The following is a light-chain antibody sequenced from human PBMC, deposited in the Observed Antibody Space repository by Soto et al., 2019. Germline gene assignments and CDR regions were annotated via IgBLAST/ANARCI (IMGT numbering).Light chain of an antibody. Sequence: ENVLTQFPGTLSLSPGDRAPLSCRARQSVSSSYLAWYQQKPGQAPRLLIYGASTRATGIPVRFSGSGFGTEFTLTISSLQSEDFATYYCQQYYSYPSITFGQGTRLEIK. CDR1: QSVSSSY. J-gene: IGKJ5*01. CDR3: QQYYSYPSIT. V-gene: IGKV3-20*01. CDR2: GAS.